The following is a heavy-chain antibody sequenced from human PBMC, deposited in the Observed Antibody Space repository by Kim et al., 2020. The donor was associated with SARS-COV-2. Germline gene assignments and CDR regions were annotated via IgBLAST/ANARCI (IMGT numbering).Heavy chain of an antibody. D-gene: IGHD3-9*01. CDR2: TSGSGDRT. J-gene: IGHJ1*01. V-gene: IGHV3-23*01. CDR1: GFSFGTYA. Sequence: GGSLRLSCAASGFSFGTYAMSWVRQAPGKGLEWVSGTSGSGDRTYYADSVKGRFTISRDNSKNTLYLQMNSLRAEDTAVYYCAHQMGDILTCYPHWGQG. CDR3: AHQMGDILTCYPH.